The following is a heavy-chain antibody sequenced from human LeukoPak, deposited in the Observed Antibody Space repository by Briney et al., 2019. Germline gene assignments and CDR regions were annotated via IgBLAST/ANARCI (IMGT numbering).Heavy chain of an antibody. J-gene: IGHJ3*01. CDR3: ARTYYYGSGTYRYAFDF. D-gene: IGHD3-10*01. V-gene: IGHV3-11*04. CDR2: ISSSGNAI. Sequence: PGGSLRLXCAASGFIFSDYYMSWIHQAPGKGLEWVSYISSSGNAIYYADSVKGRFTISRDNAKNSLYLQMNRLRAEDTAVYYCARTYYYGSGTYRYAFDFWGQGTMVTVSS. CDR1: GFIFSDYY.